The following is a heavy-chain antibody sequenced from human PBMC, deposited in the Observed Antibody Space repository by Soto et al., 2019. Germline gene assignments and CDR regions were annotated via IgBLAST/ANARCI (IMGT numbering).Heavy chain of an antibody. CDR2: IYYSGTT. V-gene: IGHV4-59*01. Sequence: QVQLQESGPGLVKPSETLSLTCTVSGGSIRSYYWSWIRQPPGKGLEWIGYIYYSGTTNYNPSLKSRVTISVDTSKNQFSLKLSSVTAADTAVYYCARDHGWFGDQKYGMDVWGQGTTVTVSS. CDR1: GGSIRSYY. CDR3: ARDHGWFGDQKYGMDV. J-gene: IGHJ6*02. D-gene: IGHD3-10*01.